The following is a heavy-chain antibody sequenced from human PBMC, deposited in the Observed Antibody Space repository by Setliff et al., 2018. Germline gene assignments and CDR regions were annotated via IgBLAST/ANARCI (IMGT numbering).Heavy chain of an antibody. V-gene: IGHV3-23*01. CDR1: GFLFSSYG. CDR3: AKDRNFPNDVFDT. J-gene: IGHJ3*02. Sequence: LRLSCAASGFLFSSYGMHWVRQAPGKGLEWVSAISGGSGRTYYVATVKGRFTISRDDSKNTLYLQMNSLRAEDTGIYYCAKDRNFPNDVFDTWGQGTMVTVSS. CDR2: ISGGSGRT.